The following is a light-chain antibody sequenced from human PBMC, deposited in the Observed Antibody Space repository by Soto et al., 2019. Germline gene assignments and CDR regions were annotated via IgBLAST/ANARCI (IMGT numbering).Light chain of an antibody. V-gene: IGKV3-15*01. CDR1: QSVATN. CDR2: GAS. J-gene: IGKJ4*02. CDR3: RQYTSYALT. Sequence: LTKGAARLTVFPRERATLSCRASQSVATNLAWYQQRPGQAPRLLIYGASKRAIGLPARFSGSGSGTEITLPISSMEQADFVTFYYRQYTSYALTFGGGTKVDI.